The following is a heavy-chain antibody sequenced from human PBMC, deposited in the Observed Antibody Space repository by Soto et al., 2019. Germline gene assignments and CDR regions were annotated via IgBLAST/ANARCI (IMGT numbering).Heavy chain of an antibody. CDR1: GYTFTSYG. V-gene: IGHV1-18*04. CDR2: ISAYNGNT. J-gene: IGHJ6*02. D-gene: IGHD3-10*01. Sequence: ASVKVSCKASGYTFTSYGISWVRQAPAQGLEWMGWISAYNGNTNYAQKLQGRVTMTTDTSTSTAYMELRSLRSDDTAVYYCARDLGTLVRGVLYYYGMDVWGQGTTVTVSS. CDR3: ARDLGTLVRGVLYYYGMDV.